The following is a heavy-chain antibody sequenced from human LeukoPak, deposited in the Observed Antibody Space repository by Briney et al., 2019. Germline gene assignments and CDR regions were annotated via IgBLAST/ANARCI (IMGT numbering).Heavy chain of an antibody. Sequence: SSETLSLTCTVSGGSISSSGYYWSWIRQPPGKGLEWIGTIYYSGSAYYNPSLKTQVTISVDTSKNQFSLKLSSVTAADTAVYYCARAGRRYCSSTSCHNWFDPWGQGTLVTVSS. CDR3: ARAGRRYCSSTSCHNWFDP. V-gene: IGHV4-39*07. D-gene: IGHD2-2*01. CDR1: GGSISSSGYY. CDR2: IYYSGSA. J-gene: IGHJ5*02.